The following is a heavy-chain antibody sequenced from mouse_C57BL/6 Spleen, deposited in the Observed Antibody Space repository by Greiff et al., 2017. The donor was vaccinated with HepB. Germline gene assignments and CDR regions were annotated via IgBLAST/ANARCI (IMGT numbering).Heavy chain of an antibody. J-gene: IGHJ3*01. V-gene: IGHV3-6*01. CDR3: ASDYERGFAY. D-gene: IGHD2-3*01. CDR2: ISYDGSN. Sequence: EVKLQESGPGLVKPSQSLSLTCSVTGYSITSGYYWNWIRQFPGNKLEWMGYISYDGSNNYNPSLKNRISITRDTSKNQFFLKLNSVTTEDTATYYCASDYERGFAYWGQGTLVTVSA. CDR1: GYSITSGYY.